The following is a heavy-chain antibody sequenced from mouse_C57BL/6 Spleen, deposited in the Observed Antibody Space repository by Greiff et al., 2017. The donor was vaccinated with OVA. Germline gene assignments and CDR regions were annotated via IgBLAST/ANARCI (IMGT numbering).Heavy chain of an antibody. J-gene: IGHJ4*01. Sequence: VQRQESGPELVKPGASVKISCKASGYAFSSSWMNWVKQRPGKGLEWIGRIYPGDGDTNYNGKFKGKATLTADKSSSTAYMQLSSLTSEDSAVYYCASPYYGSSHYYAMDYWGQGTSVTVSS. CDR1: GYAFSSSW. V-gene: IGHV1-82*01. CDR3: ASPYYGSSHYYAMDY. D-gene: IGHD1-1*01. CDR2: IYPGDGDT.